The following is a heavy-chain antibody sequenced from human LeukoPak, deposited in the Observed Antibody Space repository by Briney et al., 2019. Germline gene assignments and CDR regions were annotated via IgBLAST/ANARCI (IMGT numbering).Heavy chain of an antibody. D-gene: IGHD4-17*01. CDR1: GGSFSGYY. CDR3: ARDQYGDFEDY. Sequence: TSETLSLTCAVYGGSFSGYYWSWIRQPPGKGLEWIGEINHSGSTNYNPSLKSRVTISVDTSKNQFSLKLSSVTAADTAVYYCARDQYGDFEDYWGQGTLVTVSS. J-gene: IGHJ4*02. CDR2: INHSGST. V-gene: IGHV4-34*01.